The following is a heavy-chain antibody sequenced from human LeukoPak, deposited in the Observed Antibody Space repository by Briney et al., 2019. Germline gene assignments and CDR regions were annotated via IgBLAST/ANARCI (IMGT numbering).Heavy chain of an antibody. J-gene: IGHJ4*02. CDR3: ARHGPVESSGFNY. V-gene: IGHV4-39*01. Sequence: SETLSLTCTVSGDSISTDHSYWAWIRQPPGKGLEWFGSISYSGSTFYNPSLMSRATISVDTSKNHFSLRLSSVTAADTAVYYCARHGPVESSGFNYWGQGTLVTVSS. CDR1: GDSISTDHSY. CDR2: ISYSGST. D-gene: IGHD3-22*01.